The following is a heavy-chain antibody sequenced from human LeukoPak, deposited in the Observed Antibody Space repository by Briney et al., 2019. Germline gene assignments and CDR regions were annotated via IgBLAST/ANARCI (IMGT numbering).Heavy chain of an antibody. V-gene: IGHV3-23*01. CDR3: ATEDTAMVNFDY. D-gene: IGHD5-18*01. Sequence: GGSLRLSCAASGFTFSSYAMSWVRQAPGKGLEWVSGISGSGTSTFYADSVRGRFTISRDHSKNTLYLQMNSLRAGDTAVYYCATEDTAMVNFDYWGQGTLVTVSS. J-gene: IGHJ4*02. CDR2: ISGSGTST. CDR1: GFTFSSYA.